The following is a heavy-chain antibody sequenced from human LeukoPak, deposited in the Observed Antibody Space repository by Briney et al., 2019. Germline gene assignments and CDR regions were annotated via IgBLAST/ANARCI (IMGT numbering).Heavy chain of an antibody. CDR1: GFTFSSYW. CDR2: IKQDGSDK. Sequence: PGGSLRLSCEASGFTFSSYWMSWVRQAPGKGPEWVAHIKQDGSDKKYADSVKGRFTVSRDNAKNSMYLQMNSLRGEDTAVYYCTRPRTAVPHAGEAYDIWGQGTLVTVSS. V-gene: IGHV3-7*01. CDR3: TRPRTAVPHAGEAYDI. J-gene: IGHJ3*02. D-gene: IGHD2-2*01.